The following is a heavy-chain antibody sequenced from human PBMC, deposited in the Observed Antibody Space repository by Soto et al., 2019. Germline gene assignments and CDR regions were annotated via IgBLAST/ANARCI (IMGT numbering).Heavy chain of an antibody. CDR3: ARESHDILTGPPWVWYFDL. CDR2: INDRGSI. D-gene: IGHD3-9*01. CDR1: GGSFSGYY. J-gene: IGHJ2*01. Sequence: QVQLQQWGAGPLRPLETLSLTCGVSGGSFSGYYWAWIRQSPGKGLEWIGEINDRGSINYNPSLKSRVSIPVDTSKNNYSLNLRSVTPADTAVYYCARESHDILTGPPWVWYFDLWGRGTLVTVSS. V-gene: IGHV4-34*01.